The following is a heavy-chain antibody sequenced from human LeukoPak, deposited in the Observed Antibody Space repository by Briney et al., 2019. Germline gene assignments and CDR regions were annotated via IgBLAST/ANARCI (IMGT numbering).Heavy chain of an antibody. J-gene: IGHJ6*04. CDR3: ARDPEYYDFWSGTLGHV. CDR1: GGSISSGSYY. D-gene: IGHD3-3*01. Sequence: SETLSLTCTVSGGSISSGSYYWSWIRQPAGKGLEWIGRIYTSGSTNYNPSLKSRVTISVDTSKNQFSLKLSSVTAADTAVYYCARDPEYYDFWSGTLGHVRGKGTTVTVPS. CDR2: IYTSGST. V-gene: IGHV4-61*02.